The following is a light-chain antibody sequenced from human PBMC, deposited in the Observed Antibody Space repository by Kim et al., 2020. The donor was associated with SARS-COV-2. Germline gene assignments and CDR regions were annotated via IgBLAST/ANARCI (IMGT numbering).Light chain of an antibody. CDR1: SSDVGGYNY. J-gene: IGLJ1*01. CDR2: DVS. CDR3: CSYVGSYTYV. Sequence: QSALTQPRSVSGSPGQSVAIPCTGTSSDVGGYNYVSWYQQHPGKAPKLMIYDVSKRPSGVPDRFSGSKSGNTASLTISGLQAEDEADYYCCSYVGSYTYVFGTGTQLTVL. V-gene: IGLV2-11*01.